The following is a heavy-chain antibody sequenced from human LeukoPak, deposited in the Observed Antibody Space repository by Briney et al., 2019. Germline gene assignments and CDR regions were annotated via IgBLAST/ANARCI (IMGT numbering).Heavy chain of an antibody. Sequence: PSEALSLTCAVYGGSFSGYYWSGIRQPPGKGLEWIGYIYYSGSTYYNPSLKSRVTISVDTSKNQFSLKLSSVTAADTAVYYCARDLQQLVQQGVYYYYGMDVWGQGTTVTVSS. J-gene: IGHJ6*02. V-gene: IGHV4-30-4*08. CDR3: ARDLQQLVQQGVYYYYGMDV. CDR2: IYYSGST. D-gene: IGHD6-13*01. CDR1: GGSFSGYY.